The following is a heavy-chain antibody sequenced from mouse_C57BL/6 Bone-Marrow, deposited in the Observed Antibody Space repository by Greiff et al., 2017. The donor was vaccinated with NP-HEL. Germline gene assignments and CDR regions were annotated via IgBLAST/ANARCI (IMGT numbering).Heavy chain of an antibody. V-gene: IGHV7-3*01. J-gene: IGHJ2*01. CDR3: ARYPLGSSVVYFDY. D-gene: IGHD1-1*01. Sequence: EVQRVESGGGLVQPGGSLSLSCAASGFTFTDYYMSWVRQPPGKALEWLGFIRNKANGYKTEYSASVKGRFTISRDNSQSILYLQMNALRAEDSATYYRARYPLGSSVVYFDYWGQGTTLTVSS. CDR1: GFTFTDYY. CDR2: IRNKANGYKT.